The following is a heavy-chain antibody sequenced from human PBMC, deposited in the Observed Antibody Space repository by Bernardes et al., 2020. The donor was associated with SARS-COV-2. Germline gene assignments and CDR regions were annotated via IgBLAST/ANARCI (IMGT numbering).Heavy chain of an antibody. D-gene: IGHD6-19*01. Sequence: SETLSLTCTVSGGSITSYYWSWIRQPPGKGLEWIGYIYYTGDINYNPSLTSRATISVDTSKNQVSLKLTSVTAADTAVYYCAREVGGSGSYQNWFDPWGQGTLVTVSS. V-gene: IGHV4-59*01. J-gene: IGHJ5*02. CDR2: IYYTGDI. CDR1: GGSITSYY. CDR3: AREVGGSGSYQNWFDP.